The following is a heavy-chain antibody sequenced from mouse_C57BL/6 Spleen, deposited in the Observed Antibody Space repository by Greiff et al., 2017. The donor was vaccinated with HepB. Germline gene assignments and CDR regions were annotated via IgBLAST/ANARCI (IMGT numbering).Heavy chain of an antibody. V-gene: IGHV1-5*01. D-gene: IGHD1-1*01. CDR3: TREGGIITTVLEGFAY. CDR2: IYPGNSDT. J-gene: IGHJ3*01. CDR1: GYTFTSYW. Sequence: VQLQQSGTVLARPGASVKMSCKTSGYTFTSYWMHWVKQRPGQGLEWIGAIYPGNSDTSYNQKLKGKAKLTAVTSASTAYMELSSLTNEDSAVYYCTREGGIITTVLEGFAYWGQGTLVTVSA.